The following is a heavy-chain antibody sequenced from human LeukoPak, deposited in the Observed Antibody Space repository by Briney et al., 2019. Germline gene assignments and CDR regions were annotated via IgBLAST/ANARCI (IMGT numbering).Heavy chain of an antibody. CDR1: GYTFTGYY. J-gene: IGHJ3*02. V-gene: IGHV1-2*02. CDR2: INPNSGGT. CDR3: ARGGYSSSWLYGAFDI. D-gene: IGHD6-13*01. Sequence: GASVKVSCKASGYTFTGYYMHWVRQAPGQGLEWMGWINPNSGGTNYAQKFQGRVTMTRDTSISTAYMELSRLRSDDTAVYYCARGGYSSSWLYGAFDIWGQGTMVTVSS.